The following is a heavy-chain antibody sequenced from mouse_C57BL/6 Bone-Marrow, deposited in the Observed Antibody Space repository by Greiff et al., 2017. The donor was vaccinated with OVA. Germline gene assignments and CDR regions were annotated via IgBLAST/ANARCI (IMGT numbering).Heavy chain of an antibody. Sequence: QVQLQQPGAELVKPGASVKMSCKASGYTFTSYWITWVKQRPVQGLEWIGDIYPGSGSTNYNEKFKSKATLTVDTSSSTAYMQLSSLTSEDSAVYYCARSELLYYYAMDYWGQGTSVTVSS. CDR3: ARSELLYYYAMDY. J-gene: IGHJ4*01. V-gene: IGHV1-55*01. D-gene: IGHD1-3*01. CDR1: GYTFTSYW. CDR2: IYPGSGST.